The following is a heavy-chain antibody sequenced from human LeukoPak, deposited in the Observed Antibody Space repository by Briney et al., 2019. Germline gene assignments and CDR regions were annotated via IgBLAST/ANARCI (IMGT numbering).Heavy chain of an antibody. CDR2: IYYSGST. D-gene: IGHD3-16*01. V-gene: IGHV4-61*01. CDR3: ARSPYVPLQLDY. CDR1: GGSVSSGSYY. Sequence: SETLSLTCTVSGGSVSSGSYYWSWIRQPPGKGLEWIGYIYYSGSTNYNPSLKSRVTISVDTSKNQFSLKLSSVTAADTAVYYCARSPYVPLQLDYWGLGTLVTVSS. J-gene: IGHJ4*02.